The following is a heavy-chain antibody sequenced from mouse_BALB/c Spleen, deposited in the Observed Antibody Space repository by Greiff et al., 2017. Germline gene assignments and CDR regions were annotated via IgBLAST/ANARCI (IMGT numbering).Heavy chain of an antibody. J-gene: IGHJ2*01. V-gene: IGHV1-82*01. CDR3: ARKEDYEESYFDY. CDR1: GYAFSSSW. Sequence: QVQLQQSGPELVKPGASVKISCKASGYAFSSSWMNWVKQRPGQGLEWIGRIYPGDGDTNYNGKFKGKATLTADKSSSTAYMQLSSLTSVDSAVYFCARKEDYEESYFDYWGQGTTLTVSS. D-gene: IGHD2-4*01. CDR2: IYPGDGDT.